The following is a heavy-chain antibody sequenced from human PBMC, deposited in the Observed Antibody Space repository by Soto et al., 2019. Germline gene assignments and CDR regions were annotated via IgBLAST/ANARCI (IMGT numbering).Heavy chain of an antibody. J-gene: IGHJ6*02. CDR3: ARDLWGYCGTDCYPLDV. CDR2: IYYSGST. D-gene: IGHD2-21*02. V-gene: IGHV4-59*01. Sequence: SETLSLTCTVFGGSIRSYYWSWIRQPPGKGLEWIGYIYYSGSTNYNPSLKSRVTISLDASNNQFSLKLNSVTAADTAVYYCARDLWGYCGTDCYPLDVWGQGTTVTVS. CDR1: GGSIRSYY.